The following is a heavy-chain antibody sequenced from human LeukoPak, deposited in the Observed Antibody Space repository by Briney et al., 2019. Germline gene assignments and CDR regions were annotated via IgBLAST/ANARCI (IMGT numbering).Heavy chain of an antibody. CDR1: GGSIGSYY. CDR3: ARASGSGSFPLYY. CDR2: IFHGGST. V-gene: IGHV4-59*01. J-gene: IGHJ4*02. Sequence: SETLSLTCTVSGGSIGSYYWTWIRQPPGMGLEWIGYIFHGGSTNYSPSLKSRVTISVDASKNQFSLRLNSVTAADTAMYYCARASGSGSFPLYYWGQGTLVSVSS. D-gene: IGHD3-10*01.